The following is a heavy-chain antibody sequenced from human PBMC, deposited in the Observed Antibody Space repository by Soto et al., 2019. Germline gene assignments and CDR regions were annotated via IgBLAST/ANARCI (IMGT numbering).Heavy chain of an antibody. J-gene: IGHJ5*02. CDR3: ARGCGSSGCRQNWFDP. D-gene: IGHD6-19*01. CDR2: IIPIFGTA. V-gene: IGHV1-69*13. CDR1: GGTFSSYA. Sequence: GASVKVSCKASGGTFSSYAISWVRQAPGQGLEWMGGIIPIFGTANYAQKFQGRVTITADESTSTAYMELSSLRSEDTAVYYCARGCGSSGCRQNWFDPWGQGTLVTVSS.